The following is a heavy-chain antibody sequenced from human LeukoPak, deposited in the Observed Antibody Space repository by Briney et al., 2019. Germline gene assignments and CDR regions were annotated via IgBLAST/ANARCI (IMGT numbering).Heavy chain of an antibody. CDR2: INPSGGST. CDR3: ARDRGVGVLTPFWFDP. D-gene: IGHD1-26*01. V-gene: IGHV1-46*01. CDR1: GYTFTSYY. J-gene: IGHJ5*02. Sequence: ASVKVSCKASGYTFTSYYMHWVRQAPGQGLEWMGIINPSGGSTSYAQKFQGRVTMTRDTSTSTVYMELSSLRSEDTAVYYCARDRGVGVLTPFWFDPWGQGTLVTVSS.